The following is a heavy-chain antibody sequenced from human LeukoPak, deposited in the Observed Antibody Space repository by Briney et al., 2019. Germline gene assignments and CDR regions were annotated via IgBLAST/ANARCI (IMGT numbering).Heavy chain of an antibody. CDR1: GFTFDDYA. CDR3: ARDLGRSGAFDI. J-gene: IGHJ3*02. V-gene: IGHV3-9*01. CDR2: ISWNSGSI. D-gene: IGHD3-10*01. Sequence: GRSLRLSCAASGFTFDDYAMHWVRQAPGKGLEWVSGISWNSGSIGYADSVKGRFTISRDNAKNSLYLQMNSLRAEDTAVYYCARDLGRSGAFDIWGQGTMVTVSS.